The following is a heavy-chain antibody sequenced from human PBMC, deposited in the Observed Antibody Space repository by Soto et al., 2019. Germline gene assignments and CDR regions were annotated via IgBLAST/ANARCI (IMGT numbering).Heavy chain of an antibody. CDR1: GFTFSSYD. D-gene: IGHD5-12*01. J-gene: IGHJ4*02. CDR3: ARSPVAWGGDGYNYYFDY. CDR2: IGTAGDT. V-gene: IGHV3-13*01. Sequence: GGSLRLSCAASGFTFSSYDMHWVRQATGKGLEWVSAIGTAGDTYCPGSVKGRFTISRENAKNSLYLQMNSLRAGDTAVYYCARSPVAWGGDGYNYYFDYWGQGTLVTVSS.